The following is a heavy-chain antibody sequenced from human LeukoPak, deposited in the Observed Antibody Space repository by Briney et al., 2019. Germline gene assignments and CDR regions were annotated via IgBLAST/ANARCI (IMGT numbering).Heavy chain of an antibody. V-gene: IGHV4-39*01. D-gene: IGHD3-3*01. Sequence: PSETLSLICTVSYGSISSSTYYWGWIRQPPGTGLEWLGSVYYSGSTYYNPSLKSRVTISVDTSKNQFSLKLSSVTAADTAVYYCARHSGLRSPFDPWGQGTLVTVSS. CDR2: VYYSGST. CDR1: YGSISSSTYY. J-gene: IGHJ5*02. CDR3: ARHSGLRSPFDP.